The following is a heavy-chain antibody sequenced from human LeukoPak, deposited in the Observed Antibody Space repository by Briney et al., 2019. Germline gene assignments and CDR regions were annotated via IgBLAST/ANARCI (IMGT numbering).Heavy chain of an antibody. CDR2: IKQDGSEK. V-gene: IGHV3-7*01. CDR1: GFTFSSYW. CDR3: ARDVTVYGSGSQHIPVGGGDAFDI. J-gene: IGHJ3*02. D-gene: IGHD3-10*01. Sequence: GGSLRLSCAASGFTFSSYWMSWVRQAPGKGLEWVANIKQDGSEKYYVDSVKGRFTISRDNAKNSLYLQMNSLRAEDTAVYYCARDVTVYGSGSQHIPVGGGDAFDIWGQGTMVPVSS.